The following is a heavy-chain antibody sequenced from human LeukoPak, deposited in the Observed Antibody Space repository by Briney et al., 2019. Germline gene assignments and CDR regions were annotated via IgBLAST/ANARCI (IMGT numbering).Heavy chain of an antibody. CDR3: ARGRSGSYYSEYFQH. D-gene: IGHD1-26*01. Sequence: PSETLSLTCAVYGGSFSGYYWSWIRQPPGKGLEWIEEINHSGSTNYNPSLKSRVTISVDTSKNQFSLKLSSVTAADTAVYYCARGRSGSYYSEYFQHWGQGTLVTVSS. V-gene: IGHV4-34*01. CDR2: INHSGST. CDR1: GGSFSGYY. J-gene: IGHJ1*01.